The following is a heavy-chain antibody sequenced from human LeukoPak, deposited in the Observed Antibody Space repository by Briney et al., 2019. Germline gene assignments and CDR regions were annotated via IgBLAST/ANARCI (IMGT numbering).Heavy chain of an antibody. J-gene: IGHJ5*02. CDR2: IGTAGDT. CDR3: ARAAEYGFDP. V-gene: IGHV3-13*01. CDR1: VFTFSSCD. Sequence: GGSLRLSCADSVFTFSSCDMHWVRQATGKGLEWVSAIGTAGDTYYPGSVKGRFTISRENAKNSLYLQMNSLRAGDTAVYYCARAAEYGFDPWGQGTLVTVSS. D-gene: IGHD2-2*01.